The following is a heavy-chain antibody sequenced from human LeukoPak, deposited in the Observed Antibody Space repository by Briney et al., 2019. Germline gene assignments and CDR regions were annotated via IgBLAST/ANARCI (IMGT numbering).Heavy chain of an antibody. CDR2: INPNSGGT. CDR1: GYTFTGYY. CDR3: ARGIGSGWYSTRLDP. V-gene: IGHV1-2*02. Sequence: ASVKVSCKASGYTFTGYYMHWVRQAPGQGLEWMGWINPNSGGTNYAQKFQGRVTMTRDTSISTAYMELSRLRSDDTAVYYCARGIGSGWYSTRLDPWGQGTLVTVSS. J-gene: IGHJ5*02. D-gene: IGHD6-19*01.